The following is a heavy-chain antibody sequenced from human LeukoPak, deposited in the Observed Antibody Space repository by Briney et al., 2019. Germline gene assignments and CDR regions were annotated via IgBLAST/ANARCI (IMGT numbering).Heavy chain of an antibody. J-gene: IGHJ4*02. CDR3: ARGGSTVTTISNT. V-gene: IGHV3-74*01. D-gene: IGHD4-11*01. CDR2: INSNGRTT. CDR1: GFSFSTYW. Sequence: GGSLRLSCAASGFSFSTYWMHWVRQAPGKGLEWVSLINSNGRTTSYGDAVKGRFTISRDNAKNTLYLQMNRLTAEDTAMYFCARGGSTVTTISNTWGQGTLVTVSS.